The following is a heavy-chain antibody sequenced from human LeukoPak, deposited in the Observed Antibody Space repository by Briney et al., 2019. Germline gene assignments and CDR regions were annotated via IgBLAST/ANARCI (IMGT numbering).Heavy chain of an antibody. V-gene: IGHV4-4*02. J-gene: IGHJ4*02. CDR3: ASNIPTPTTSPPLGY. Sequence: SGTLSLTCAVSGGSISSSNWWSWVRPPPGKGLEWIGEIYHSGSTNYNPSLKSRVTISVDKSKNQFSLKLSSVTAADTAVYYCASNIPTPTTSPPLGYWGQGTLVTVSS. D-gene: IGHD1-26*01. CDR1: GGSISSSNW. CDR2: IYHSGST.